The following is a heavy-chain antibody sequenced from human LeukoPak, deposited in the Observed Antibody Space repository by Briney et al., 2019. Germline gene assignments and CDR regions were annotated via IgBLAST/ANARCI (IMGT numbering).Heavy chain of an antibody. J-gene: IGHJ5*02. CDR1: GYTFTDHH. Sequence: ASVMVSCKASGYTFTDHHLHWVRQAPGQGLEWMGWIDTKSGGTLYAQKFQDRITMTRDTSITTAYMGLSRLTSDDTAVHYCARGTAFGYDPWGQGTLVTVSS. CDR3: ARGTAFGYDP. CDR2: IDTKSGGT. D-gene: IGHD2-21*02. V-gene: IGHV1-2*02.